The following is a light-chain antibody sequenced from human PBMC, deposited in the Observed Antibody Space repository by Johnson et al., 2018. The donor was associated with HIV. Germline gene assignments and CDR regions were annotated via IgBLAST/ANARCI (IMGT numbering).Light chain of an antibody. Sequence: QSVLTQPPSVSAAPGQKVTISCSGSSSNIGNNYVSWYQQLPGTAPKLLIYDNNKRPPGIPDRFFGSKSGTSATLGITGLQTGDEADYYCATWDSSLSPRGVFGPGTKVTVL. CDR1: SSNIGNNY. CDR2: DNN. J-gene: IGLJ1*01. CDR3: ATWDSSLSPRGV. V-gene: IGLV1-51*01.